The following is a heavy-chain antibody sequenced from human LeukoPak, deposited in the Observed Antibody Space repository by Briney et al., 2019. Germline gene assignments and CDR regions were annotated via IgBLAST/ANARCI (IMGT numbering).Heavy chain of an antibody. V-gene: IGHV4-59*01. J-gene: IGHJ6*02. CDR2: IYYSGST. CDR1: GGSISSYY. D-gene: IGHD1-26*01. CDR3: ASTPAPYSGSYQGYYYYGMDV. Sequence: SSETLSLTCTVSGGSISSYYWSWIRQPPGKGLEWIGYIYYSGSTNYNPSLKSRVTISVDTSKNQFSLKLSSVTAADTAVYCCASTPAPYSGSYQGYYYYGMDVWGQGTTVTVSS.